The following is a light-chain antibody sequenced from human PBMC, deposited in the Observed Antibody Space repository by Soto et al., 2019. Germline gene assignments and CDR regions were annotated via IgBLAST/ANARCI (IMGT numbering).Light chain of an antibody. Sequence: VVTQSPSTLSLSPGERATLSCRASQSIRNYLAWYQQKPGQAPRLLTYDASNRATGIPARFSGSGSGTDFILTISSLEPEDSGVYYCQQRNDWVTFGGGTKVDIK. CDR2: DAS. V-gene: IGKV3-11*01. J-gene: IGKJ4*01. CDR3: QQRNDWVT. CDR1: QSIRNY.